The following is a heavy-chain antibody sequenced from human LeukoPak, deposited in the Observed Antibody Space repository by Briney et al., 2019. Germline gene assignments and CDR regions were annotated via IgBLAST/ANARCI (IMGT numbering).Heavy chain of an antibody. CDR1: GGTFSSYT. V-gene: IGHV1-69*04. CDR2: IIPILGIA. CDR3: ARDFVTIFGVGHNWFDP. J-gene: IGHJ5*02. Sequence: SVKVSCKASGGTFSSYTISWVRQAPGQGLEWMGRIIPILGIANYAQKFQGRVTITADKSTSTAYMELSSLRSEDTAVYYCARDFVTIFGVGHNWFDPWGQGTLVTVCS. D-gene: IGHD3-3*01.